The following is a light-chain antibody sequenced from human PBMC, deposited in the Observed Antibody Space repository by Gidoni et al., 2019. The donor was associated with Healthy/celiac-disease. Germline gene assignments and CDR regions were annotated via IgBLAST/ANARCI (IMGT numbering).Light chain of an antibody. CDR3: QVWDSSSDHVV. Sequence: SHVLTQPPSVSVAPGKTARITCRGNNIGSKSVHWYQQKPGQAPVLVIYYDSDRPSGIPERFSGSNSGNTATLTISRVEAGDEADYNCQVWDSSSDHVVFGGGTKLTVL. CDR1: NIGSKS. CDR2: YDS. J-gene: IGLJ2*01. V-gene: IGLV3-21*04.